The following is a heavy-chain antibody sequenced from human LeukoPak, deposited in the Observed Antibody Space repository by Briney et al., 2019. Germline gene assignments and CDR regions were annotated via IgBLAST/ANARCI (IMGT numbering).Heavy chain of an antibody. CDR1: GFTFSAYT. D-gene: IGHD5-18*01. CDR3: ARELAGYSYGSDAFDI. CDR2: ISSGSSSV. V-gene: IGHV3-48*04. J-gene: IGHJ3*02. Sequence: GGSLRLSCSASGFTFSAYTMNWVRQAPGQGLEWVSYISSGSSSVYYADSVKGRFTISRDNAKNSLYLQMNSLTVEDTAVYYCARELAGYSYGSDAFDIWGQGTMVTVSS.